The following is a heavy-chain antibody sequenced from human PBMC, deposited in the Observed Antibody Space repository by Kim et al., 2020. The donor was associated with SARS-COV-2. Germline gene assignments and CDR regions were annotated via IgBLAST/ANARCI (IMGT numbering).Heavy chain of an antibody. J-gene: IGHJ6*03. CDR2: IWYDGSNK. CDR1: GFTFSSYG. CDR3: ARDSGQLRFLEWLSPQLSFYMDV. D-gene: IGHD3-3*01. Sequence: GGSLRLSCAASGFTFSSYGMHWVRQAPGKGLEWVAVIWYDGSNKYFADSVKGRFTISRDNSKNTLYLQMNSLRAEDTAVYYCARDSGQLRFLEWLSPQLSFYMDVWGKGTTVTVSS. V-gene: IGHV3-33*01.